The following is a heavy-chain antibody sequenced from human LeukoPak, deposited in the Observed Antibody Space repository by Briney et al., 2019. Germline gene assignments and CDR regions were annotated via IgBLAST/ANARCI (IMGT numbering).Heavy chain of an antibody. Sequence: SETLSLTCTVSGGSISSGDYYWSWIRQPPGKGLEWIGYIYYGGSTYYNPSLKSRVTISVDTSKNQFSLKLSSVTAADTAVYYCARAIVVVPAAIWYFDLWGRGTLVTVSS. D-gene: IGHD2-2*01. CDR2: IYYGGST. V-gene: IGHV4-30-4*01. J-gene: IGHJ2*01. CDR3: ARAIVVVPAAIWYFDL. CDR1: GGSISSGDYY.